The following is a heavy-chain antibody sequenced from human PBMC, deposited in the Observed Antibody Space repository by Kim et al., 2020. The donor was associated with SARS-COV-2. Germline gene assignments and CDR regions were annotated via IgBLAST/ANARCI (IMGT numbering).Heavy chain of an antibody. D-gene: IGHD3-3*01. CDR1: GGSFSGYY. CDR3: ARTWAPLRDYFDY. Sequence: SETLSLTCAVYGGSFSGYYWSWIRQPPGKGLEWIGEINHSGSTNYNPSLKSRVTISVDTSKNQFSLKLSSVTAADTAVYYCARTWAPLRDYFDYWGQGTPVTVSS. J-gene: IGHJ4*02. V-gene: IGHV4-34*01. CDR2: INHSGST.